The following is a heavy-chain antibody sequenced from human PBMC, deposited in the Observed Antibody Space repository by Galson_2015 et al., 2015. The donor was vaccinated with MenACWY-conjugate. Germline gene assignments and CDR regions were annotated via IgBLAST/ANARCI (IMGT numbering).Heavy chain of an antibody. D-gene: IGHD4-17*01. CDR3: AKRTISVGNYGMGY. J-gene: IGHJ4*02. Sequence: SLRLSCAASGLTFSSYVLSWVRQAPGKGLEWVSGISGSGDKTYYADSVKGRFTISRDNSKNTLYLQMNSLRAEDTAVYYCAKRTISVGNYGMGYWGQGTLVTVAS. V-gene: IGHV3-23*01. CDR2: ISGSGDKT. CDR1: GLTFSSYV.